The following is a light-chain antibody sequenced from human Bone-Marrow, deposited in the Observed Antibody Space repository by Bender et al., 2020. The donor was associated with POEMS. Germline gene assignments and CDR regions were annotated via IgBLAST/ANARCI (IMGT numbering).Light chain of an antibody. CDR2: TND. Sequence: QSVLTQPPSVSGAPGQRVTISCTGSSSNIGAGYDVHWYQHLPETAPKLLIYTNDQRPSGVPGRFSAYKYGTSASLAIIGLRSEDEADYYCTSYTSSSTGVFGGGTKLSVL. V-gene: IGLV1-40*01. CDR1: SSNIGAGYD. J-gene: IGLJ3*02. CDR3: TSYTSSSTGV.